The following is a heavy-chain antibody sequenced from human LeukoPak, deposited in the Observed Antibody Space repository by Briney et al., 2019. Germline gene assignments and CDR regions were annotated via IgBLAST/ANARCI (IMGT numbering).Heavy chain of an antibody. V-gene: IGHV3-53*01. CDR3: GLVPYYGMDV. CDR1: GFAVSSNY. Sequence: GGSLRLSCAASGFAVSSNYMSWVRQAPGKGLEWVSVIYSGGSTYYADSVKGRFTISRDNSKNTLYLQMNSLRAEDTAVYYCGLVPYYGMDVWGQGTTVTVSS. J-gene: IGHJ6*02. D-gene: IGHD6-19*01. CDR2: IYSGGST.